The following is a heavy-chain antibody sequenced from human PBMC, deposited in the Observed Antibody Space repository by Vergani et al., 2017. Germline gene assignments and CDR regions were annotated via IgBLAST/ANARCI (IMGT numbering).Heavy chain of an antibody. V-gene: IGHV3-13*01. CDR1: GFTFSSYD. Sequence: EVQLVESGGGLVQPGGSLRLSCAASGFTFSSYDMHWVRQATGKGLEWVSAIGTAGDTYYPGSVKGRFTISRENAKNSLYLQMNSLRAEDTAVYYCARMGDSSSWNYWGQGTLVTVSS. D-gene: IGHD6-13*01. CDR3: ARMGDSSSWNY. CDR2: IGTAGDT. J-gene: IGHJ4*02.